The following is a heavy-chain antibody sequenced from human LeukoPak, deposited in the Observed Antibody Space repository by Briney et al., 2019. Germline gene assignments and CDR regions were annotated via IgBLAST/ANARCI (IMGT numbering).Heavy chain of an antibody. D-gene: IGHD1-14*01. CDR3: ARDPERMDV. CDR1: GFTFSSYS. CDR2: ISSSSSTI. V-gene: IGHV3-48*04. Sequence: GGSLRLSCAASGFTFSSYSMNWVRQAPGKGLEWVSYISSSSSTIYYADSVKGRFTISRDNAKNSLYLQMNSLRAEDTAVYYCARDPERMDVWGQGTTVTVSS. J-gene: IGHJ6*02.